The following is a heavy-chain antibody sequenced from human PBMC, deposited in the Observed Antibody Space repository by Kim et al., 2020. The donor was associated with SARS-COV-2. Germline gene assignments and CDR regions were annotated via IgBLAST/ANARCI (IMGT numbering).Heavy chain of an antibody. V-gene: IGHV3-53*01. CDR1: GSTVSSNT. Sequence: GGSLRLSCTPSGSTVSSNTMTWVRQAQGKGLEWGSIIYSGGTTDYIDSVMSRFSFSQNNAKNTLHLHMRSQKVKDTDGEYSATENVRLAGFVYWG. CDR2: IYSGGTT. D-gene: IGHD3-9*01. CDR3: ATENVRLAGFVY. J-gene: IGHJ4*01.